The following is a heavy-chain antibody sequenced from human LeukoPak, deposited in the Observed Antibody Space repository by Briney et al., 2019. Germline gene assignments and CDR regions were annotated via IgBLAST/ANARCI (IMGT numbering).Heavy chain of an antibody. Sequence: ASVRLSCKASGGTFSSYAISWVRQAPGQGLEWMGRINPNSGGTNYAQKFQGRVTMTRDTSISTAYMELSRLRSDDTALYSCARGAGPAGPPDYWGQGTLVTVSS. D-gene: IGHD6-13*01. V-gene: IGHV1-2*06. CDR2: INPNSGGT. CDR3: ARGAGPAGPPDY. CDR1: GGTFSSYA. J-gene: IGHJ4*02.